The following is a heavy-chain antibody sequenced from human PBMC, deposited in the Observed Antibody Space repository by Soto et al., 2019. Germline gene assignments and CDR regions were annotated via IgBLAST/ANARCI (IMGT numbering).Heavy chain of an antibody. V-gene: IGHV4-34*02. CDR2: VTHSGST. CDR3: ARATATVLRSVERSSIIPPFFVY. Sequence: QVHLQQWGAGLLKPSETLSLTCAVSGGSFSTYNWTWIHQPPGKGLEWLGDVTHSGSTNSNPTLKSPVSISLETPKKHFSLKLASVTSADTAVYYCARATATVLRSVERSSIIPPFFVYWGQGTLVTVSS. J-gene: IGHJ4*02. CDR1: GGSFSTYN. D-gene: IGHD3-3*01.